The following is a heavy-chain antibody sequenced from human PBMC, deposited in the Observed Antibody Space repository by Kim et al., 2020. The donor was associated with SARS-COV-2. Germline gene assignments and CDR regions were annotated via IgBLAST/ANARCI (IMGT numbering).Heavy chain of an antibody. J-gene: IGHJ1*01. V-gene: IGHV3-23*01. CDR3: AKDPPDWLTPQSGYFQH. Sequence: VKGRFTISRDNSKNTLYLQMNSLRAEDTAVYYCAKDPPDWLTPQSGYFQHWGQGTLVTVSS. D-gene: IGHD2-21*01.